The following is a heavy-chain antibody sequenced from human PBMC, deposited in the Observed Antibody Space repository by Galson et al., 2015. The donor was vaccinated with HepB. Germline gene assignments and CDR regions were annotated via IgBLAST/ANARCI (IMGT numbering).Heavy chain of an antibody. Sequence: PALVKPTQTLTLTCAFSGFSLSTSGVGVGWIRQPPGKALEWLALIYWDDDKRYRPSLKSRLTITKDTSKNQVVLTMTNMDPVDTATYYCAHSRSDILTGYYKGGNWFDPWGQGTQVTVSS. J-gene: IGHJ5*02. V-gene: IGHV2-5*02. CDR2: IYWDDDK. CDR1: GFSLSTSGVG. CDR3: AHSRSDILTGYYKGGNWFDP. D-gene: IGHD3-9*01.